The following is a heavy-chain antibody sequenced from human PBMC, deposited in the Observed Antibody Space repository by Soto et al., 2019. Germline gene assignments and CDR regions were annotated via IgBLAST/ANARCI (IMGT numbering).Heavy chain of an antibody. Sequence: QVQLVQSGAEVKKPGASVTVSCKASGYRFSDYYLHWVRQAPGQGPEWMGWMNPNSGDTKYAQKFKGRVTRTTDTSVRTAFMELNWLKSDDTAVYYCARESGGATATLDYYYFYMDVWGIGTTVTVSS. D-gene: IGHD5-12*01. J-gene: IGHJ6*03. CDR3: ARESGGATATLDYYYFYMDV. CDR2: MNPNSGDT. CDR1: GYRFSDYY. V-gene: IGHV1-2*02.